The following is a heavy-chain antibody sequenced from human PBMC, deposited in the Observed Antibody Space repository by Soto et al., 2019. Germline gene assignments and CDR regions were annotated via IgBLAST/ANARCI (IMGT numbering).Heavy chain of an antibody. V-gene: IGHV3-30*18. J-gene: IGHJ6*03. CDR3: AKDGLDSEGRRYYYYMDV. CDR1: GFTFSSYG. CDR2: ISYDGNNK. Sequence: QVQLVESGGGVVQPGRSLRLSCAASGFTFSSYGMHWVRQAPGKGLEWVAVISYDGNNKYYADSVKGRFTISRDNSKNTLYLQMNSLRAGDTAVYYCAKDGLDSEGRRYYYYMDVWGKGTTVTVSS. D-gene: IGHD2-15*01.